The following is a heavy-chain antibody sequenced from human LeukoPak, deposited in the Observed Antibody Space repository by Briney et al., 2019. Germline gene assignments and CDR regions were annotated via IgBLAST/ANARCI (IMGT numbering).Heavy chain of an antibody. D-gene: IGHD2-2*02. CDR3: ARDLVSGAYTFDT. CDR1: GFTFSNFG. J-gene: IGHJ3*02. CDR2: ISSTGITK. V-gene: IGHV3-48*03. Sequence: GGALRLSCAASGFTFSNFGLNWVRQAPGKGLQWVSFISSTGITKYYADSVRGRFTISRDNTKNSLYLQMSSLRAEDTAVYYCARDLVSGAYTFDTWGQGTVVTVSS.